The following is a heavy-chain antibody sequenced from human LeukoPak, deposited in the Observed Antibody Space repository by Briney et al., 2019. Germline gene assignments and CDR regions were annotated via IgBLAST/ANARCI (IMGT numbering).Heavy chain of an antibody. CDR1: GGSLSGYY. V-gene: IGHV4-34*01. CDR3: ASSVQWLSFDY. CDR2: INHSGST. J-gene: IGHJ4*02. D-gene: IGHD6-19*01. Sequence: SETLSLTCAVYGGSLSGYYWSWIRQPPGKGLEWIGEINHSGSTNYNPSLKSRVTISVDTSKNQFSLKLSSVTAADTAVYYCASSVQWLSFDYWGQGTLVTVSS.